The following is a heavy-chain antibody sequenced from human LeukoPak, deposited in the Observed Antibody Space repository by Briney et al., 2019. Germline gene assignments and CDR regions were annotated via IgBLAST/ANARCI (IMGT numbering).Heavy chain of an antibody. CDR3: AQGGGRWEGHWFDP. Sequence: SQTLSLTCTVSGGSISSGNNYWSWIRQAAGKGLEWIRRMYNSGSTNYKPSLKSRVTMSVDRSKNQFSLKLSSVTAADTAVYYCAQGGGRWEGHWFDPWGRGTLVTVSS. V-gene: IGHV4-61*02. J-gene: IGHJ5*02. D-gene: IGHD1-26*01. CDR1: GGSISSGNNY. CDR2: MYNSGST.